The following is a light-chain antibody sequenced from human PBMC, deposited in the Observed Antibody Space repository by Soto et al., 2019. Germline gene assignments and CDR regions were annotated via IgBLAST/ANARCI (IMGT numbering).Light chain of an antibody. V-gene: IGLV1-40*01. Sequence: QSVLTQPPSVSGAPGQRVTMSCTGSSSNIGAGHDVQWYQQLPGSAPKLLIYNNFIRASGVPDRFSGSNSGTSASLAITGLQAEDEADYYCQSFDSSLNVVFGGGTQLPS. CDR2: NNF. CDR1: SSNIGAGHD. CDR3: QSFDSSLNVV. J-gene: IGLJ2*01.